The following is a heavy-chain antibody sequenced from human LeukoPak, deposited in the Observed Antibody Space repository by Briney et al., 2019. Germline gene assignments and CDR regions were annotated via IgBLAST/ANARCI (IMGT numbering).Heavy chain of an antibody. V-gene: IGHV3-30*04. CDR1: GFTLSSYA. CDR3: VSARKLRLDF. J-gene: IGHJ4*02. D-gene: IGHD1-1*01. CDR2: ISYEGKKQ. Sequence: PGRSVTLSCPASGFTLSSYAMHWVRQAPGKGLEWVSIISYEGKKQFYAGSVRGRFNISSDKSRDTVFLQMDTLRHEDTDGYLCVSARKLRLDFWGQGALVIVSS.